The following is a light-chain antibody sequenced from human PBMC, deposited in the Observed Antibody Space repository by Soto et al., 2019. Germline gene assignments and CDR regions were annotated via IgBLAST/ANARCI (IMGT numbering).Light chain of an antibody. CDR3: QQNNNTPWT. CDR2: AAS. J-gene: IGKJ1*01. Sequence: DLQMTQSPSSLYASVGDRVTITCRASQNIGNYLNWYQQRPGRAPKVLIYAASTLYRGVSSRFIGSGSGTDFTLTISSLQPEDFATYYCQQNNNTPWTFGQGTKVEI. V-gene: IGKV1-39*01. CDR1: QNIGNY.